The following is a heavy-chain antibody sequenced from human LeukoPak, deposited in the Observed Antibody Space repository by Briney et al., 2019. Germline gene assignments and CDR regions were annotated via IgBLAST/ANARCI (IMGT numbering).Heavy chain of an antibody. D-gene: IGHD6-19*01. CDR2: IIPILGIA. Sequence: GASVKVSCKASGGTFSSYAISWVRQAPGQGLEWMGRIIPILGIANYAQKFQGRVTITADKSTSTAYMELSSLRSEDPAVYYCARDPAGGIAVAGFDYWGQGTLVTVSS. V-gene: IGHV1-69*04. CDR3: ARDPAGGIAVAGFDY. CDR1: GGTFSSYA. J-gene: IGHJ4*02.